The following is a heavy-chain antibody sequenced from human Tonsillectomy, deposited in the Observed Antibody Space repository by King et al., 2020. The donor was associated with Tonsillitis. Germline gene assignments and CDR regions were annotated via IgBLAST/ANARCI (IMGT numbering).Heavy chain of an antibody. V-gene: IGHV3-33*08. CDR1: GFTFSSYG. CDR2: IWFDGTNK. Sequence: QLVQSGGGVVQPGRSLRLSCAASGFTFSSYGIHWVRQAPGKGLEWVAVIWFDGTNKYYADSVKGRFTISRDNSKNTLYLQMNSLRAEDTAVYYCARDGSISYYDILTAYYSWGQGTLVTVSS. J-gene: IGHJ4*02. D-gene: IGHD3-9*01. CDR3: ARDGSISYYDILTAYYS.